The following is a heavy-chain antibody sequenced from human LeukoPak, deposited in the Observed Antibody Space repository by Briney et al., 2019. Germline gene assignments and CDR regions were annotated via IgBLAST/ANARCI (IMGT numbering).Heavy chain of an antibody. CDR1: GGSFSGYY. CDR2: INHSGST. V-gene: IGHV4-34*01. J-gene: IGHJ4*02. CDR3: ASPPRDY. Sequence: SETLSLTCAVYGGSFSGYYWSWIRQPPGKGLEWIGEINHSGSTNYNPSLKSRVTISVDTSKNQFSLKLSSVTAADTAVYYCASPPRDYWGQGTLVTVSS.